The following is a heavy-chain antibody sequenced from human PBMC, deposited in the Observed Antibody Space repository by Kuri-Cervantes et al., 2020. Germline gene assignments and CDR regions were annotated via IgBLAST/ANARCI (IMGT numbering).Heavy chain of an antibody. Sequence: GESLKISCAASGFTFSSYAMSWVRQAPGKGLEWVSLISGSGGAKFYAASVKGRFTISRDNSKNTVYLHMNSLRAEETAIYYCAKGSYGDYVGGAFDVWGQGTMVTVSS. D-gene: IGHD4-17*01. CDR3: AKGSYGDYVGGAFDV. CDR2: ISGSGGAK. CDR1: GFTFSSYA. V-gene: IGHV3-23*01. J-gene: IGHJ3*01.